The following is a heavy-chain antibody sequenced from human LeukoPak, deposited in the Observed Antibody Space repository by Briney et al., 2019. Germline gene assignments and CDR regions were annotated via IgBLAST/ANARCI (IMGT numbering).Heavy chain of an antibody. J-gene: IGHJ6*03. CDR1: GFAFSNYA. D-gene: IGHD5-24*01. CDR3: AKGHRDGYNWALYYYYYMDV. Sequence: PGGSLRLSCAASGFAFSNYAMSWVRQAPGKGLEWVSTISGSGGSTYYADSVKGRFTISRDNSKNTLYLQMNSLRAEDTAVYYCAKGHRDGYNWALYYYYYMDVWGKGTTVTVSS. CDR2: ISGSGGST. V-gene: IGHV3-23*01.